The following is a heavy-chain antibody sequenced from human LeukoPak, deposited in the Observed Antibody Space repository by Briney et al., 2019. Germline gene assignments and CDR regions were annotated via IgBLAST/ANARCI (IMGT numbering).Heavy chain of an antibody. Sequence: GGSLSLSCAASGFTFISYAMSWVRQAPGKGLEWVSAISGSGGSTYYADSVKGRFTISRDNSKNTLYLQMNSLRAEDTAVYYCAKEFVGSGSYTDYWGQGTLVTVSS. V-gene: IGHV3-23*01. J-gene: IGHJ4*02. CDR2: ISGSGGST. CDR3: AKEFVGSGSYTDY. D-gene: IGHD1-26*01. CDR1: GFTFISYA.